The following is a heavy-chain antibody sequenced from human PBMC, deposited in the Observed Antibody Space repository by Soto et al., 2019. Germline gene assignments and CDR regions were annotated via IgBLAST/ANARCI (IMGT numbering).Heavy chain of an antibody. J-gene: IGHJ6*02. CDR3: ARRSGYNFYYNYYGMDV. Sequence: SETLSLTCAVSGGSVSSSNSYWVWIRQPPGKGLEWIGAIYYSGTTYYNPSLRSRVTISVDTSKNQFSLKLSSVTAADTGLYYCARRSGYNFYYNYYGMDVWGQGTTVT. CDR1: GGSVSSSNSY. D-gene: IGHD3-22*01. CDR2: IYYSGTT. V-gene: IGHV4-39*01.